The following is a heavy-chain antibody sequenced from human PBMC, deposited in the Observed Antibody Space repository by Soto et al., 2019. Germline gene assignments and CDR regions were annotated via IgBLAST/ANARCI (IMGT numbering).Heavy chain of an antibody. J-gene: IGHJ6*03. CDR2: IIPILGIA. D-gene: IGHD2-21*02. CDR1: GGTFSSYT. Sequence: QVQLVQSGAEVRKPGSSVKVSCKASGGTFSSYTISWVRQAPGQGLEWMGRIIPILGIANYAQKFQGRVTITVDKSTSTAYIELSSLRSEDTAVYYCARGSDSGYYYYIDVWGKGTTVTVSS. CDR3: ARGSDSGYYYYIDV. V-gene: IGHV1-69*02.